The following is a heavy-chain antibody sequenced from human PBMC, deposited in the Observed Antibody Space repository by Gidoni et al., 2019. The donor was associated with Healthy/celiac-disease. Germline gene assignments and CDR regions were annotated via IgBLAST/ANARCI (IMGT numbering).Heavy chain of an antibody. J-gene: IGHJ6*02. CDR3: ARGNVLRYFDWLLFAGGMDV. CDR2: INWNGGST. V-gene: IGHV3-20*04. CDR1: GFTFDDYG. Sequence: GSLRLSCAASGFTFDDYGMSWVRQAPGKGLEWESGINWNGGSTGYADSVKGRFTISRDNAKNSLYLQMNSLRAEDTALYSCARGNVLRYFDWLLFAGGMDVWGQGTTVTVSS. D-gene: IGHD3-9*01.